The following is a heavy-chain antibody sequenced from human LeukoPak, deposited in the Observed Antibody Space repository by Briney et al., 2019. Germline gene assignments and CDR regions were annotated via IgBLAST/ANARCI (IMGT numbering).Heavy chain of an antibody. V-gene: IGHV4-30-4*07. Sequence: TLSLTCAVSGGSISSSDYSWSWIRQPPGKGLEWIGNIYYSGNTYYTPSLKSRVTISVDKSKKQFSLKLTSVTAADTAVYYCARNYYDSSGYYVFLGYWGQGTLVTVSS. CDR2: IYYSGNT. CDR3: ARNYYDSSGYYVFLGY. CDR1: GGSISSSDYS. J-gene: IGHJ4*02. D-gene: IGHD3-22*01.